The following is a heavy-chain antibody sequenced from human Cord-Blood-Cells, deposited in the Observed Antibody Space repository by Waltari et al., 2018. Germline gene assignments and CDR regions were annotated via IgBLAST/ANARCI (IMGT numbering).Heavy chain of an antibody. CDR1: GYTFTGYY. Sequence: QVQLVQSGAEVKKPGASVKVSCKASGYTFTGYYMHWVRQAPGQGLEWMGWINTNSGGTNYAQKFQAWVTMTRDKSISTAYMELSRLRSDDTAVYYCARTSIVGATRYYYYGMDVWGQGTTVTVSS. CDR2: INTNSGGT. J-gene: IGHJ6*02. CDR3: ARTSIVGATRYYYYGMDV. V-gene: IGHV1-2*04. D-gene: IGHD1-26*01.